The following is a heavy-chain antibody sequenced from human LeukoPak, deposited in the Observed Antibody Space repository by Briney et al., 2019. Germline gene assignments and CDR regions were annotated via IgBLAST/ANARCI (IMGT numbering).Heavy chain of an antibody. Sequence: PGGSLRLSCAASGFTFSSYGMHWVRQAPGKGLEWVAFIRYDGSNKYYADSVKGRFTISRDNSKNTLYVQMNSLRAEDTAVYYCAKGHLSSSDYYDSSGLRYWGQGTLVTVSS. CDR3: AKGHLSSSDYYDSSGLRY. J-gene: IGHJ4*02. CDR1: GFTFSSYG. D-gene: IGHD3-22*01. CDR2: IRYDGSNK. V-gene: IGHV3-30*02.